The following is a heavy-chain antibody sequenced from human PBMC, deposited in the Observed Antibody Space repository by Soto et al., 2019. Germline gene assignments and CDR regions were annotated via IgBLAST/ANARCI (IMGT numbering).Heavy chain of an antibody. CDR3: ARDYISGTPNY. CDR2: INGDGSTT. V-gene: IGHV3-74*01. CDR1: GFTFSNWW. J-gene: IGHJ4*02. Sequence: GGSLRLSCAAFGFTFSNWWMHWVRQTPGRGLVWVSHINGDGSTTNYADSVKGRFTISRDNAKNTLYLQTNSLRVEDTGVYYCARDYISGTPNYWGQGTLVTVSS. D-gene: IGHD6-19*01.